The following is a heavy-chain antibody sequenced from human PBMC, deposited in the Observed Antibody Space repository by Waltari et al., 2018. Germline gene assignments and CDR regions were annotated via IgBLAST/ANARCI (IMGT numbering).Heavy chain of an antibody. CDR1: GFTFSSYA. J-gene: IGHJ4*02. D-gene: IGHD1-26*01. CDR2: IYSGGSST. V-gene: IGHV3-23*03. Sequence: EVQLLESGGGLVQPGGSLRLSCAASGFTFSSYAMSWVRQAPGKGLEWVSVIYSGGSSTYYADSVKGRLTISRDNSKNTLYLQMNSLRAEDTAVYYCAKSIFKWELLQGFGYWGQGTLVTVSS. CDR3: AKSIFKWELLQGFGY.